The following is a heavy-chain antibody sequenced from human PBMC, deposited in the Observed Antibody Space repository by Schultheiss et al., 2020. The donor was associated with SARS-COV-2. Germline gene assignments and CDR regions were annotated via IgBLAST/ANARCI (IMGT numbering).Heavy chain of an antibody. Sequence: GGSLRLSCAASGFTFSDYYMSWMCQAPGKGLEWVSYISSSGSTIYYADSVKGRFTISRDNAKNSLYLQMNSLRAEDTAVYYCARDETILLGDAFDIWGQGTMVTVSS. CDR1: GFTFSDYY. CDR2: ISSSGSTI. J-gene: IGHJ3*02. V-gene: IGHV3-11*04. D-gene: IGHD2-21*01. CDR3: ARDETILLGDAFDI.